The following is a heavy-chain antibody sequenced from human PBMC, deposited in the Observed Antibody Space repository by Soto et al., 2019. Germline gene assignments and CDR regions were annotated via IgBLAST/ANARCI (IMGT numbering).Heavy chain of an antibody. D-gene: IGHD1-26*01. CDR3: TRDDEGGSACDLGY. CDR1: GFTLSSHA. V-gene: IGHV3-30-3*01. J-gene: IGHJ4*02. CDR2: ILSDGSNK. Sequence: QVQLVESGGGVVQPGRSLRLSCAVSGFTLSSHAMHWVRQAAGKGLEWVALILSDGSNKYYADSVKGRFTTSRDNSKNTMYLQMNSLSVEDTPVYYCTRDDEGGSACDLGYWGQGALVTVSS.